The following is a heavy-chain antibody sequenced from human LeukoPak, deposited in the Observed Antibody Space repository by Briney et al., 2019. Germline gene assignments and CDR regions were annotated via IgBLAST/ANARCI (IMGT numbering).Heavy chain of an antibody. Sequence: GGSLRLSCTASGFTFGDYAMSWFRQAPGKGLEWVGFIRSKAYGGTTEYAASVKGRFTISRDDSKSIAYLQMNSLKTEDTAVYYCTRVRTFKLSGYYGMDVWGQGTTVTVSS. CDR2: IRSKAYGGTT. D-gene: IGHD3-10*01. J-gene: IGHJ6*02. CDR1: GFTFGDYA. CDR3: TRVRTFKLSGYYGMDV. V-gene: IGHV3-49*03.